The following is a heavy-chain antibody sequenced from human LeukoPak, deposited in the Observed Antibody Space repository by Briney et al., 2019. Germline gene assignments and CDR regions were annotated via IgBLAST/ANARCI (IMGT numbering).Heavy chain of an antibody. CDR2: INPNSGGT. J-gene: IGHJ4*02. D-gene: IGHD3-22*01. V-gene: IGHV1-2*02. CDR1: GGTFSSYA. Sequence: ASVKVSCKASGGTFSSYAISWVRQAPGQGLEWMGWINPNSGGTNYAQKFQGRVTMTRDTSISTAYMELSRLRSDDTAVYYCARDYYDSSGYRGIAAYYFDYWGQGTLVTVSS. CDR3: ARDYYDSSGYRGIAAYYFDY.